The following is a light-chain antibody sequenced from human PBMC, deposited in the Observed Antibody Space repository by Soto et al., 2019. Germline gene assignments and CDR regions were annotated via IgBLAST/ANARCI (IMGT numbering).Light chain of an antibody. CDR2: ETS. J-gene: IGKJ4*01. Sequence: EIVLTQSPATLSLSPGDRATLSCRASQSVRNYLAWFQQKPGQAPRLLIFETSNRAAGVPARFSGSGSGTDFTLTISNIEPEDSVVYYCQQRNDWPPLTFGGGTKVEIK. CDR1: QSVRNY. CDR3: QQRNDWPPLT. V-gene: IGKV3-11*01.